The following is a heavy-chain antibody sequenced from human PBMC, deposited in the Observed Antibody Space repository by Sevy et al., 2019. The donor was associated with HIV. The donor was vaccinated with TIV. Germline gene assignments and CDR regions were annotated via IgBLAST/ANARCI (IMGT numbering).Heavy chain of an antibody. CDR1: GYTFTSYA. D-gene: IGHD2-15*01. Sequence: ASVNVSCKASGYTFTSYAMNWVRQAPGQGLEWMGWINTNTGNPTYAQGFTGRFVFSLDTSVSTAYLQISSLKAEDTAVYYCARAGDIVVVVAATPYYYYGMDVWGQGTTVTVSS. CDR2: INTNTGNP. J-gene: IGHJ6*02. V-gene: IGHV7-4-1*02. CDR3: ARAGDIVVVVAATPYYYYGMDV.